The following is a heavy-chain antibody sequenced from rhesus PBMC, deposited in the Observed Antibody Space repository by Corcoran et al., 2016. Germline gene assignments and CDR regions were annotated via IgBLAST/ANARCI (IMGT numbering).Heavy chain of an antibody. Sequence: QVTLKESGPALVKPTQTLTLTCTFSGFSISTSGTGVGWIHQPPGKALEWLASIYWNDSKYYSTSLKSRLTISKDTSKNQVVLTMTNMDPVDTATYYCARGSYSSGWYDYWGQGVLVTVSS. J-gene: IGHJ4*01. CDR3: ARGSYSSGWYDY. CDR1: GFSISTSGTG. CDR2: IYWNDSK. V-gene: IGHV2-95*01. D-gene: IGHD6-31*01.